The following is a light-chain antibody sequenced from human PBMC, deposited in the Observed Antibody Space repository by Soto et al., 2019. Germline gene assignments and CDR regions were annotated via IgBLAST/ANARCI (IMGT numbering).Light chain of an antibody. V-gene: IGKV1-8*01. J-gene: IGKJ1*01. Sequence: AIRMTQSPSSLSASTGDRVTITCRASQGISSYLAWYQQKPGKAPKLLIYAASTLQSGVPSRFSGSGSETDVTLTISCLQSEDFATYYCQQYYSYTRTFGQGTKVEIK. CDR3: QQYYSYTRT. CDR2: AAS. CDR1: QGISSY.